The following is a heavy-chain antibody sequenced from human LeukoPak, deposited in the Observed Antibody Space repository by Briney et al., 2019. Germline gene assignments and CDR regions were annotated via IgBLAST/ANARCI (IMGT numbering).Heavy chain of an antibody. Sequence: SETLSLTCTVSGGSISSYYWSWIRQPPGKGLEWIGYIYYSGGTNYNPSLKSRVTISVDTSKNQFSLKLSSVTAADTAVYYCARVAGDYYSDYWGQGTLVTVSS. D-gene: IGHD4-17*01. V-gene: IGHV4-59*01. J-gene: IGHJ4*02. CDR2: IYYSGGT. CDR1: GGSISSYY. CDR3: ARVAGDYYSDY.